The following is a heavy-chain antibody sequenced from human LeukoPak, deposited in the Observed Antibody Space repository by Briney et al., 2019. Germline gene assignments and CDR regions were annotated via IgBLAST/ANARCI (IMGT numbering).Heavy chain of an antibody. CDR3: ARAPLTYYYGSGSRSGFDY. D-gene: IGHD3-10*01. V-gene: IGHV4-34*01. CDR2: INHSGST. J-gene: IGHJ4*02. Sequence: SETLSLTCAVYGGSFSGYYWSWIRQPPGKGLEWIGEINHSGSTNYNPSLKSRVTISVDTSKNQFSLKLSSVTAADTAVYYCARAPLTYYYGSGSRSGFDYWGQGTLVTVSS. CDR1: GGSFSGYY.